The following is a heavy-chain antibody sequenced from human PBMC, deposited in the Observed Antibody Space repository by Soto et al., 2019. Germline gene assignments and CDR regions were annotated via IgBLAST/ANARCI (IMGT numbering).Heavy chain of an antibody. J-gene: IGHJ3*02. D-gene: IGHD6-19*01. CDR1: GGSISSYY. CDR2: IYYSGST. Sequence: QVQLQESGPGLVKPSETLSLTCTVSGGSISSYYWSWIRQPPGKGLEWIGYIYYSGSTNYNPSLKSRVTIPVDTPKTRSPLKLSSVTAADTAGYYCARLLSVAGPGVYALDIGGQGKMVTVSS. V-gene: IGHV4-59*08. CDR3: ARLLSVAGPGVYALDI.